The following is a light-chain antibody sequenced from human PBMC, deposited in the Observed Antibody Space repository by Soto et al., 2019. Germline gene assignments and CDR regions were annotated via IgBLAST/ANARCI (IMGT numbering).Light chain of an antibody. Sequence: EIELTQSPATLSLSPGERATLSCRASQSVSSSLAWYQQKHGQAPRLLISDTSNRATGIPARFSGSGSGTDFTLTISSLEPEDFAVYYCQQRSDWRITLGQGTRLENK. J-gene: IGKJ5*01. CDR2: DTS. CDR1: QSVSSS. CDR3: QQRSDWRIT. V-gene: IGKV3-11*01.